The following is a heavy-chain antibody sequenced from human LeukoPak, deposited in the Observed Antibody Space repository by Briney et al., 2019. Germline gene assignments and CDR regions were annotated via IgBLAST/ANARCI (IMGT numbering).Heavy chain of an antibody. CDR2: ISTYNGNT. Sequence: ASVKVSCKASGYTFTSYGISWVRQAPGQGLEWVGWISTYNGNTNYAQKLQGRVTMTTDTSTSTAYMELRSLRSDDTAVYYCARGDYGSGSYYMDVWGKGTTVTISS. CDR1: GYTFTSYG. J-gene: IGHJ6*03. CDR3: ARGDYGSGSYYMDV. D-gene: IGHD3-10*01. V-gene: IGHV1-18*01.